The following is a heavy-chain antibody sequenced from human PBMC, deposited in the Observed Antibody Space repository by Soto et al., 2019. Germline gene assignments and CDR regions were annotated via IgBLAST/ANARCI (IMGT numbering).Heavy chain of an antibody. CDR1: GYTLTELS. J-gene: IGHJ4*02. D-gene: IGHD3-22*01. Sequence: GASVKGYCKVSGYTLTELSMHWVRQAPGKGLEWMGGFDPEDGETIYAQKFQGRVTMTEDTSTDTAYMELSSLRSEDTAVYYCATGLTMIVVRAGYYFDYWGQGTLVTVSS. CDR3: ATGLTMIVVRAGYYFDY. V-gene: IGHV1-24*01. CDR2: FDPEDGET.